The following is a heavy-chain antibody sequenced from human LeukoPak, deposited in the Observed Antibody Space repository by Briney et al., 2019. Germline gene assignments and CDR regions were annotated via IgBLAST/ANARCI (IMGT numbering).Heavy chain of an antibody. CDR2: INHSGST. Sequence: YPSETLSLTCAVYGGSFSGYYWSWIRQPPGKGLEWIGEINHSGSTNYNPSLKSRVTISVDTSKNQFSLKLSSVTAADTAVYYCARYCTQSRIDYWGQGTLVTVSS. V-gene: IGHV4-34*01. CDR1: GGSFSGYY. CDR3: ARYCTQSRIDY. J-gene: IGHJ4*02. D-gene: IGHD2-8*01.